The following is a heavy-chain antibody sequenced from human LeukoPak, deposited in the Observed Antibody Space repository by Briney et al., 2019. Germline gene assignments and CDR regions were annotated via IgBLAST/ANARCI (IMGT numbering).Heavy chain of an antibody. CDR1: GFTFSSYA. V-gene: IGHV3-30*01. J-gene: IGHJ4*02. CDR3: ARASGRLGATKWLGC. D-gene: IGHD1-26*01. CDR2: ISYDGSNK. Sequence: GGSLRLSCAASGFTFSSYAMHWVRQAPGKGLEWVAVISYDGSNKYYADSVKGRFTISRDNSKNTLYLQMNSLRAEDTAVYYCARASGRLGATKWLGCWGQGTLVTVSS.